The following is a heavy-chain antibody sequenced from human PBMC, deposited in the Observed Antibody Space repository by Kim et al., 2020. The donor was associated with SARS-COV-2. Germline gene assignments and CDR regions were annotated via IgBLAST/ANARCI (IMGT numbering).Heavy chain of an antibody. D-gene: IGHD1-26*01. CDR3: TTEPTHPVGSGSYFLDT. J-gene: IGHJ5*02. V-gene: IGHV3-15*01. Sequence: GGSLSLSCAASGFTFSNAWMSWVRQAPGKGLEWVGRIKSKTDGGSKDYAAPVKGRFPISRDDSKTPLYLQMNSLKTEDTAVYYCTTEPTHPVGSGSYFLDTCGQGTLVTVSS. CDR2: IKSKTDGGSK. CDR1: GFTFSNAW.